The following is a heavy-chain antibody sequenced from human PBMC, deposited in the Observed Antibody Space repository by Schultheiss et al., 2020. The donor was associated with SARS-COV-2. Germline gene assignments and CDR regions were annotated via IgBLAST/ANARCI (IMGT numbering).Heavy chain of an antibody. CDR2: IYYSGST. CDR1: GGSISSGGYS. J-gene: IGHJ6*02. D-gene: IGHD1-26*01. V-gene: IGHV4-61*08. CDR3: AREGSGSYYSDYYYYGMDV. Sequence: SETLSLTCAVSGGSISSGGYSWSWIRQPPGKGLEWIGYIYYSGSTNYNPSLKSRVTISVDTSKNQFSLKLSSVTAADTAVYYCAREGSGSYYSDYYYYGMDVWGQGTTVTVSS.